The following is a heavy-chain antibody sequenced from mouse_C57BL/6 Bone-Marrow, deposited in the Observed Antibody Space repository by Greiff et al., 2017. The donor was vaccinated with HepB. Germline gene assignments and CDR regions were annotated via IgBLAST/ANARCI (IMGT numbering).Heavy chain of an antibody. J-gene: IGHJ4*01. Sequence: VQLQESGPELVKPGASVKISCKASGYAFSSSWMNWVKQRPGKGLEWIGRIYPGDGDTNYNGKFKGKATLTADKSSSTAYMQLSSLTSEDSAVYFCASYLTRAMDYWGQGTSVTVSS. CDR1: GYAFSSSW. CDR2: IYPGDGDT. CDR3: ASYLTRAMDY. V-gene: IGHV1-82*01. D-gene: IGHD2-12*01.